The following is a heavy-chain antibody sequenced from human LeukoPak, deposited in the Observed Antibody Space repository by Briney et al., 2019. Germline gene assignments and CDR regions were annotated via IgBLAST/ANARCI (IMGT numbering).Heavy chain of an antibody. CDR2: IYSGGST. J-gene: IGHJ4*02. V-gene: IGHV3-66*01. D-gene: IGHD3-22*01. Sequence: GGSLRLSCAASGFTVSSSYMSWVRQAPGKGLEWVSVIYSGGSTYYADSVKGRFTISRDNSKNTLYLQMNSLRAEDTAVYYCARDLILSNYDSSPTGYWGQGTLVTVSS. CDR3: ARDLILSNYDSSPTGY. CDR1: GFTVSSSY.